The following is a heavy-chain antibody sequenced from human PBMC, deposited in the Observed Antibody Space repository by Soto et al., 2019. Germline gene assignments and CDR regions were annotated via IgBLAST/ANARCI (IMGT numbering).Heavy chain of an antibody. J-gene: IGHJ4*02. D-gene: IGHD6-19*01. CDR2: INHSGSA. CDR3: ARGLITGSHYSGGWYYFDS. V-gene: IGHV4-39*07. CDR1: GGSISSSSYY. Sequence: SETLSLTCTVSGGSISSSSYYWGWIRQTPGKGLQWIGQINHSGSASYNPSLKSRVTISVHTSNSQFSLELSSVTAADTAVYYCARGLITGSHYSGGWYYFDSWGQGTQVTVSS.